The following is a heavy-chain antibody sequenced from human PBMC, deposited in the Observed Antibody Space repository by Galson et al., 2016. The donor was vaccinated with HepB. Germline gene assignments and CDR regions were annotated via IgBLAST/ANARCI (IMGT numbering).Heavy chain of an antibody. CDR2: INHSGST. CDR3: ARSKGLAPFDY. D-gene: IGHD6-19*01. V-gene: IGHV4-34*01. J-gene: IGHJ4*02. Sequence: SETLSLTCAVYGGSFNGYYWSWIRQPPGKGLEWIGEINHSGSTNYNPSLKSRVDVSVDTSQNQFSLNLSSVTAADTAMYYCARSKGLAPFDYWGQGTLVTVSS. CDR1: GGSFNGYY.